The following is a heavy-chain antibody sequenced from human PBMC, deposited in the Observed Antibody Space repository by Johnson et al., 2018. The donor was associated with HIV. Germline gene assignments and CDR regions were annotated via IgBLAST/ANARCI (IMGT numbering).Heavy chain of an antibody. Sequence: VQLVESGGGLVQPGGSLRLSCAASGFTVSSNYMSWVRQAPGKGLEWVSVIYSGDAGTYYADSVKGRFTISRDNSKDTLYFEMNSRRAEDTAGYYCARDYETIWGQGTMVTVSS. CDR3: ARDYETI. CDR2: IYSGDAGT. V-gene: IGHV3-66*02. J-gene: IGHJ3*02. D-gene: IGHD3-16*01. CDR1: GFTVSSNY.